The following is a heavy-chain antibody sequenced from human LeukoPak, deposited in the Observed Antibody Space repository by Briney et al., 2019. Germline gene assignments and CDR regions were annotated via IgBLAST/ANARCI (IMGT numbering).Heavy chain of an antibody. Sequence: PSETLSLTCAVSGYSISSGYYWGWIRQPPGKGLEWIGSIYHSGSTYYNPSLKSRVTISVDTSKNQFSLKLSSVTAADTAVYYCARVGRLTLGAFDIWGRGTMVTVSS. D-gene: IGHD3-9*01. J-gene: IGHJ3*02. CDR1: GYSISSGYY. V-gene: IGHV4-38-2*01. CDR3: ARVGRLTLGAFDI. CDR2: IYHSGST.